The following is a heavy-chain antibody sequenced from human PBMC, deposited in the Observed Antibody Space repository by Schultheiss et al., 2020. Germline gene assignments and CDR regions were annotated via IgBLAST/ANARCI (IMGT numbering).Heavy chain of an antibody. J-gene: IGHJ4*02. CDR3: ARSYYDYVWGSSAPDY. CDR2: IYYSGST. D-gene: IGHD3-16*01. CDR1: GGSISSGGYY. V-gene: IGHV4-31*03. Sequence: SETLSVTCTVSGGSISSGGYYWSWIRQHPGKGLEWIGYIYYSGSTYYNPSLKSRVTISVDTSKNQFSLKLSSVTAADTAVYYCARSYYDYVWGSSAPDYWGQGTLVTVSS.